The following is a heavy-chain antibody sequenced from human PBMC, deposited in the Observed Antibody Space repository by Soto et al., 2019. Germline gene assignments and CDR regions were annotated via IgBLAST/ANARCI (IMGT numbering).Heavy chain of an antibody. CDR1: GGTFSSYA. Sequence: ASVKVSCKASGGTFSSYAISWVRQAPGQGLEWMGGIIPIFGTANYAQKFQGRVTITADESTSTAYMELSSLRSEDTAVYYCARVLGDILTGYSYYFDYWGQGTLVTVSS. CDR3: ARVLGDILTGYSYYFDY. J-gene: IGHJ4*02. V-gene: IGHV1-69*13. CDR2: IIPIFGTA. D-gene: IGHD3-9*01.